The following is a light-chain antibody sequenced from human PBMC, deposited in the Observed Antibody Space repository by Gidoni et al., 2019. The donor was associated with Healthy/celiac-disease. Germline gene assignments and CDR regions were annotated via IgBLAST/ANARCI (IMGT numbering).Light chain of an antibody. V-gene: IGKV1-39*01. Sequence: IQMTQSPSALSASGGERVTITCRASQSISSYLNWYQQKPGKAPKLLIYAASSLQSGIPSRFSGSGSGTDFTLTISSLQPEDFATYYCQQSNSSPWTFGQXTKLEIK. J-gene: IGKJ1*01. CDR1: QSISSY. CDR2: AAS. CDR3: QQSNSSPWT.